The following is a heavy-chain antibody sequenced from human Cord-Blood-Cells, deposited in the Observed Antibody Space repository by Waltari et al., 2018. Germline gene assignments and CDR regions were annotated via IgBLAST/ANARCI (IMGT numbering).Heavy chain of an antibody. D-gene: IGHD6-13*01. CDR2: ISSSGSTI. CDR1: GFTFSRYE. CDR3: ARVAPIAAAGPNFDY. V-gene: IGHV3-48*03. J-gene: IGHJ4*02. Sequence: EVQLVESGGGLVQPGGSLRLSCAASGFTFSRYEMNWVRQAPGKGLEWVSYISSSGSTIYYADSVKGRFTISRDNAKNSLYLQMNSLRAEDTAVYYCARVAPIAAAGPNFDYWGQGTLVTVSS.